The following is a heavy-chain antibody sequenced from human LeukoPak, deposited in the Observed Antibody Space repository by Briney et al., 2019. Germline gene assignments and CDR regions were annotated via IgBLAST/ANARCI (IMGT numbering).Heavy chain of an antibody. Sequence: GASVKVSCKASGYTFTSYDINWVRQATGQGLEWMGWINPNSGGTNYAQKFQGRVTMTRDTSISTAYMELSRLRSDDTAVYYCARDYVGNIVVVPAAIFGFHPWGQGTLVTVSS. CDR2: INPNSGGT. D-gene: IGHD2-2*01. CDR1: GYTFTSYD. CDR3: ARDYVGNIVVVPAAIFGFHP. J-gene: IGHJ5*02. V-gene: IGHV1-2*02.